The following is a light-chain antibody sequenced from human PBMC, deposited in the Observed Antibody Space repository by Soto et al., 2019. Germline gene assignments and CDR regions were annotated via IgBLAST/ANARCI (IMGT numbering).Light chain of an antibody. CDR1: QSVRSW. Sequence: DIQMTQYPSTLSASVGDRVTITCRASQSVRSWLDWYQQKPGKAPNLLTFGAKTLQSGVPSRFRGSGYGTDFTITISCMKSEDFETYYCQQYYSSTRTFGHGTRLEIK. J-gene: IGKJ5*01. V-gene: IGKV1-5*01. CDR3: QQYYSSTRT. CDR2: GAK.